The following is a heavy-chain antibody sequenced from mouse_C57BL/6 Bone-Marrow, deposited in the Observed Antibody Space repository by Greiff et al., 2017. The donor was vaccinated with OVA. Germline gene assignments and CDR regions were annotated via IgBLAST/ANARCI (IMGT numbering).Heavy chain of an antibody. D-gene: IGHD1-1*01. CDR3: ASIYYYGSSLFDY. CDR1: GFSLTSYA. V-gene: IGHV2-9-1*01. J-gene: IGHJ2*01. CDR2: IWTGGGT. Sequence: VKLMESGPGLVAPSQSLSITCTVSGFSLTSYAISWVRQPPGKGLEWLGVIWTGGGTNYNSALKSRLSISKDNSKSQVFLKMNSLQTDDTARYYCASIYYYGSSLFDYWGQGTTLTVSS.